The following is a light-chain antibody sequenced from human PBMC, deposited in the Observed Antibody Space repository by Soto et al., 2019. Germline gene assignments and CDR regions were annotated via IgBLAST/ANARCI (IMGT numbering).Light chain of an antibody. CDR3: AAWDDSLNGVV. J-gene: IGLJ2*01. V-gene: IGLV1-44*01. CDR2: RYD. CDR1: SSNIGSNT. Sequence: QAVVTQPPSASGTPGQRVTISCSGSSSNIGSNTVNWYQQLPGTAPKLLIYRYDQRPSGVPDRFSGSKSYTSASLAISGLQSEDEADYYCAAWDDSLNGVVFGGGTKLTVL.